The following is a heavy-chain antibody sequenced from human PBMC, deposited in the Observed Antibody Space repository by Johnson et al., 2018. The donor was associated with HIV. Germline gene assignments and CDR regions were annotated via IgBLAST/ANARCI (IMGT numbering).Heavy chain of an antibody. J-gene: IGHJ3*02. D-gene: IGHD3-10*01. CDR1: GFTFSNAW. CDR2: IKSKTDGGTT. V-gene: IGHV3-15*01. Sequence: VQLVESGGGLVKPGGSLRLSCAASGFTFSNAWMSWVRQAPGKGLEWVGRIKSKTDGGTTDYAAPVKGRFTISRDDSKNTLYLQMNSLKNEDTAVDYCTTDLIRRYYGSGLRDAFDIWGQGTMVTVSS. CDR3: TTDLIRRYYGSGLRDAFDI.